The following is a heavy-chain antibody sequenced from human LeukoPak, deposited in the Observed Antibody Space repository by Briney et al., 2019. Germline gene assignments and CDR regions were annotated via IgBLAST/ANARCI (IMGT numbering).Heavy chain of an antibody. J-gene: IGHJ5*02. CDR3: AKGPSGNQFDP. CDR1: GFTFSSNG. CDR2: IRHDGSNK. D-gene: IGHD5-12*01. Sequence: GGSLRLSCTASGFTFSSNGMHSVRQAPGKGLEWVAFIRHDGSNKFYADSVKGRFTISRDNANNMLYLQLYSLRAEDTAVYYCAKGPSGNQFDPWGQGTLVTVSS. V-gene: IGHV3-30*02.